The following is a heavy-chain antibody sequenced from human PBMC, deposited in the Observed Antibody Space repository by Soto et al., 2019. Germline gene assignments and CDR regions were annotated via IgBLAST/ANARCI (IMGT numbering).Heavy chain of an antibody. Sequence: SETLSLTCTVSGGSFNNGEYHWSWIRQPPGKSLEWICDIYYSGSSYYKPSLKSRVTISIDTSKNQYSMRLNSVTAADTATYYGAMCRSSFGNYCDTWRQRPLVTVSS. D-gene: IGHD2-15*01. CDR3: AMCRSSFGNYCDT. V-gene: IGHV4-30-4*01. CDR2: IYYSGSS. CDR1: GGSFNNGEYH. J-gene: IGHJ4*02.